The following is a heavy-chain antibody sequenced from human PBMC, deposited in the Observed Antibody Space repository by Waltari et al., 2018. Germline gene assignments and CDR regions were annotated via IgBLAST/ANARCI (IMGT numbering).Heavy chain of an antibody. V-gene: IGHV3-30*18. Sequence: VQLVESGGGAVQPGRSLSISCAATGFTFSSYARHWVRQAPGKGLEWVAVISYNGNDKYYTDSVKGRFTISRDNSKNTLYLQMNSLRPEDTAVYYCAKVPGTSQLYYLDNWGQGTLVTVSS. D-gene: IGHD1-1*01. CDR2: ISYNGNDK. J-gene: IGHJ4*02. CDR1: GFTFSSYA. CDR3: AKVPGTSQLYYLDN.